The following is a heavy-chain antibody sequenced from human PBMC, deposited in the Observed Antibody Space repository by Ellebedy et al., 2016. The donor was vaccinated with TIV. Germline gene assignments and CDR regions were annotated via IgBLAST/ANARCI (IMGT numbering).Heavy chain of an antibody. D-gene: IGHD6-13*01. CDR1: GFTFGDYA. V-gene: IGHV3-49*04. CDR3: TRDLTTLAAAGTGIYYYTMDV. J-gene: IGHJ6*02. CDR2: IRSKAYGGTT. Sequence: GESLKISXTASGFTFGDYAMSWVRQAPGKGLEWVSFIRSKAYGGTTEYAASVKGRFTISRDDSKSIANLQMNSLKAEDTAVYYCTRDLTTLAAAGTGIYYYTMDVWGQGTTVTVSS.